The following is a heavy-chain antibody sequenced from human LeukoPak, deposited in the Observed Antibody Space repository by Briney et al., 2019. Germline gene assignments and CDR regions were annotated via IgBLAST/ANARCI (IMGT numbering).Heavy chain of an antibody. J-gene: IGHJ4*02. D-gene: IGHD2-21*02. CDR1: GFTFDDYA. Sequence: GGSLRLSCAASGFTFDDYAMHWVRQAPGKGLEWVSLISGDGGSTYYADSVKGRFTISRDNSKNSLYLQMNSLRTEDTALYYCAKVGLGYCGGDCYRPYYFDYWGRGTLVTVSS. V-gene: IGHV3-43*02. CDR2: ISGDGGST. CDR3: AKVGLGYCGGDCYRPYYFDY.